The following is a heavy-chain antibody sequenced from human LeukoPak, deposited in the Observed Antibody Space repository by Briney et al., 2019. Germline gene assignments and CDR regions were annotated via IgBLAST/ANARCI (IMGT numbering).Heavy chain of an antibody. Sequence: GGSLRLSCAASGFTFSSYWMSGVRQASGEGVEWVANITQYGSEMYYADSVKGRFTISRDNTKNSLYLQMNSPRAEDTAVYYCARPMTTVVTPFDYWGQGTLVTVFS. J-gene: IGHJ4*02. V-gene: IGHV3-7*03. CDR3: ARPMTTVVTPFDY. D-gene: IGHD4-23*01. CDR1: GFTFSSYW. CDR2: ITQYGSEM.